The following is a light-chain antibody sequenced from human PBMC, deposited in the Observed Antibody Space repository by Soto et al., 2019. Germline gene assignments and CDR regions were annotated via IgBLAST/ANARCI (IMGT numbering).Light chain of an antibody. V-gene: IGKV1-5*03. CDR1: QNIKNW. Sequence: IQMTQSPSTLSASVGDRVTIACRANQNIKNWLAWYQQKPGKVPKLLVYTASSLESGVPSRFSGSGSGTEFTLTISSLQPDDFATYYCQQYNSYSRGTFGQGTKVEIK. CDR3: QQYNSYSRGT. CDR2: TAS. J-gene: IGKJ1*01.